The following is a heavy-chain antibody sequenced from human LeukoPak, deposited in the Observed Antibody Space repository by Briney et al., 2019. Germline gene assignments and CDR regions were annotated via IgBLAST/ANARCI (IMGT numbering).Heavy chain of an antibody. J-gene: IGHJ4*02. CDR2: IIPIFGTA. D-gene: IGHD3-16*02. V-gene: IGHV1-69*01. CDR3: ARVKDYVWGSYRPYYFDY. Sequence: SVKVSCKASGGTFSSYAISWVRQAPGQGLEWMGGIIPIFGTANYAQKFQGRVTITADESTSTAYMELSSLRSEDTAVYYCARVKDYVWGSYRPYYFDYWGQGTLVAVSS. CDR1: GGTFSSYA.